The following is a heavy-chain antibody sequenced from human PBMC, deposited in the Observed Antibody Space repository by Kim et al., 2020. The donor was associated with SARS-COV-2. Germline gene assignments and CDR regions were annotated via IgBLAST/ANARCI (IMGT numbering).Heavy chain of an antibody. D-gene: IGHD3-3*01. J-gene: IGHJ3*02. V-gene: IGHV3-23*01. CDR3: AKDRERYDFWSGYSDAFDI. CDR2: MSGSGGST. Sequence: GGSLRLSGAASGFTFSSYAMSWVRQAPGKGLEWVSGMSGSGGSTYYADSVKGRFTISRDNSKNTLYLQMHSLRAEDTAVYYCAKDRERYDFWSGYSDAFDIWGQGTMVTVSS. CDR1: GFTFSSYA.